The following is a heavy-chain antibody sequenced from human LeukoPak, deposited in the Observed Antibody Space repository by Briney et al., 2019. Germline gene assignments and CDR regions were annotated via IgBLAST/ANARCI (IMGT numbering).Heavy chain of an antibody. D-gene: IGHD3-10*01. CDR3: ARQPGREGQNLWRVIDY. J-gene: IGHJ4*02. CDR1: GYTFTGYY. V-gene: IGHV1-2*02. CDR2: INPNSGGT. Sequence: ASVTVSCKASGYTFTGYYMHWVRQAPGQGLEWMGWINPNSGGTNYAQKFQGRVTMTRDTSISTAYMELRSLRSDDTAVYYCARQPGREGQNLWRVIDYWGQGTLVTVSS.